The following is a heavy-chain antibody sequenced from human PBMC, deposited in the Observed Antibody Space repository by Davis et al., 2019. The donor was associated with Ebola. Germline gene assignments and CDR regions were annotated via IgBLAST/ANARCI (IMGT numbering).Heavy chain of an antibody. CDR2: IYYSGST. J-gene: IGHJ4*02. Sequence: SETLSLTCTVSGGSISSSSYYWGWIRQPPGTGLEWIGSIYYSGSTYYNPSLKSRVTISVDTSKNQFSLKLSSVTAADTAVYYCARVGWELLEWGYFDYWGQGTLVTVSS. D-gene: IGHD1-26*01. V-gene: IGHV4-39*01. CDR3: ARVGWELLEWGYFDY. CDR1: GGSISSSSYY.